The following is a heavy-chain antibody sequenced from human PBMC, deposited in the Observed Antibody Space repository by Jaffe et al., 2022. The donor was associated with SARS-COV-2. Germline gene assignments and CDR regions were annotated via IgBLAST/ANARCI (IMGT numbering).Heavy chain of an antibody. J-gene: IGHJ5*02. D-gene: IGHD2-8*01. V-gene: IGHV4-61*02. Sequence: QVQLQESGPGLVKPSQTLSLTCTVSGGSISSGSYYWSWIRQPAGKGLEWIGRIYTSGSTNYNPSLKSRVTISVDTSKNQFSLKLSSVTAADTAVYYCARGGGCTNGVCYIDDGWFDPWGQGTLVTVSS. CDR2: IYTSGST. CDR3: ARGGGCTNGVCYIDDGWFDP. CDR1: GGSISSGSYY.